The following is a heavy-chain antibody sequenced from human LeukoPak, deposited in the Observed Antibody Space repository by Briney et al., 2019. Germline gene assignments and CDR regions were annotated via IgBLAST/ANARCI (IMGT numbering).Heavy chain of an antibody. D-gene: IGHD6-19*01. CDR2: ISYDGSDK. J-gene: IGHJ4*02. CDR1: GFTFSTYP. CDR3: AKYYDSGWYVSDY. V-gene: IGHV3-30*18. Sequence: GGSLRLSCAASGFTFSTYPMNWVRQAPGKGLEWVAFISYDGSDKYFADSVKGRFTISRDNSKNTLYLQTNSLRAEDTAVYYCAKYYDSGWYVSDYWGQGTLVTVSS.